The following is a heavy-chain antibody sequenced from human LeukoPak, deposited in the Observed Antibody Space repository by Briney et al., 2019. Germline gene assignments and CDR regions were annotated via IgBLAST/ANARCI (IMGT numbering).Heavy chain of an antibody. CDR2: INPNSGGT. CDR3: ESWGDSGYDSTAPYYYMDV. CDR1: GYTFTGYY. Sequence: GASVKVSCKASGYTFTGYYMHWVRQAPGQGLEWMGWINPNSGGTNYAQKFQGRVTMTRDTSISTAYMELSRLRSDDTAVYYCESWGDSGYDSTAPYYYMDVWGKGTTVTVSS. J-gene: IGHJ6*03. V-gene: IGHV1-2*02. D-gene: IGHD5-12*01.